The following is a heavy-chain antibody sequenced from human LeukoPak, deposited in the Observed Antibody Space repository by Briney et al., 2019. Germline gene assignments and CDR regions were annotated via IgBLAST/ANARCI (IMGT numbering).Heavy chain of an antibody. V-gene: IGHV1-2*02. Sequence: ASVKVSCKASGYTFTSYGISWVRQAPGQGLEWMGWINPNSGGTNYAQKFQGRVTMTRDTSISTAYMELSRLRSDDTAVYYCARVPLSYYGSGSYYKHSADYWGQGTLVTVSS. CDR2: INPNSGGT. J-gene: IGHJ4*02. D-gene: IGHD3-10*01. CDR1: GYTFTSYG. CDR3: ARVPLSYYGSGSYYKHSADY.